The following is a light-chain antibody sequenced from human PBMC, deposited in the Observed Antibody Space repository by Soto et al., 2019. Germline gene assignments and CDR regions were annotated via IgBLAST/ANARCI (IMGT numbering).Light chain of an antibody. CDR3: SSYTSLTNSYVL. V-gene: IGLV2-14*03. CDR1: ISDVGGYNF. Sequence: QSALTQPASVSGSPGQSITISCTGSISDVGGYNFVSWYQQHPGQVPKLLIYDVSNRPSGVSSRFSGSKSGNMASLTISALQADDEADYFCSSYTSLTNSYVLFGAGTKLTVL. CDR2: DVS. J-gene: IGLJ2*01.